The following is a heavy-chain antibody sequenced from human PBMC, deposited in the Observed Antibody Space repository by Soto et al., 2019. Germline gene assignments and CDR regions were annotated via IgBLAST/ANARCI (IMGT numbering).Heavy chain of an antibody. V-gene: IGHV3-66*01. CDR3: AREYCSSTSCLNWFDP. CDR1: GFTVSTYY. Sequence: GGSLRLSCAASGFTVSTYYMSWVRQAPGKGLEWVSVIYSAGSADFADSVKGRFTVSRDNSKNTLYLQMSSLRAEDTAVYFCAREYCSSTSCLNWFDPWGQGTLVTVSS. CDR2: IYSAGSA. D-gene: IGHD2-2*01. J-gene: IGHJ5*02.